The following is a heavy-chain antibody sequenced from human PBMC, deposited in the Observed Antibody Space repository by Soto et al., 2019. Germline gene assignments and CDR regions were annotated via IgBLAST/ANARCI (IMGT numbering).Heavy chain of an antibody. CDR1: GFTFSNHA. CDR2: ISKGGDGI. Sequence: PGGSLRLSCAVSGFTFSNHAMSWVRQGPGKGLEKVSVISKGGDGIYNADSVKGRFTISRDYSKDTLYLQMNSLRAEDTAVYYCAKVGETITVFGVETRYYYHGMDVWGQGTTVTVSS. J-gene: IGHJ6*02. D-gene: IGHD3-3*01. V-gene: IGHV3-23*03. CDR3: AKVGETITVFGVETRYYYHGMDV.